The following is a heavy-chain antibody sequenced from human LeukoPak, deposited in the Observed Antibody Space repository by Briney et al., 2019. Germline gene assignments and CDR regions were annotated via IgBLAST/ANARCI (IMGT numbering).Heavy chain of an antibody. CDR1: GFTFSTYA. D-gene: IGHD1-26*01. CDR2: ISSTGGST. CDR3: SSLLGGSYSYYYGMDV. J-gene: IGHJ6*02. V-gene: IGHV3-23*01. Sequence: GGSLRLSCAASGFTFSTYAMSWVRQAPGKGLEWVSAISSTGGSTYYADSVKGRFTISRDNSKNTLNLQMNSLRAEDTAVYYCSSLLGGSYSYYYGMDVWGQGTTVTVS.